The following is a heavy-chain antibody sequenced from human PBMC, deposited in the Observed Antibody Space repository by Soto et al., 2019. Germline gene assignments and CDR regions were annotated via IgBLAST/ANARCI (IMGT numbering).Heavy chain of an antibody. CDR2: ISAYNGNT. Sequence: QVQLVQSGAEVKKPGASVKVSCKASGYTFTSYGISWVRQAPGQGLEGMGGISAYNGNTNYAQKLQGRVTMTTDTSTSTAYMELRSLRSDDTAVYYCARVAKGFWSGYYREYYYGMDIWGQGTTVTVSS. CDR1: GYTFTSYG. D-gene: IGHD3-3*01. V-gene: IGHV1-18*04. CDR3: ARVAKGFWSGYYREYYYGMDI. J-gene: IGHJ6*02.